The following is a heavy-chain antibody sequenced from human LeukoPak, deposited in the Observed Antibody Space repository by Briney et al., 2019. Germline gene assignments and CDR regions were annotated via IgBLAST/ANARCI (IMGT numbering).Heavy chain of an antibody. Sequence: SETLSLTCTVSGGSISSYYWSWIRQPPGKGLEWIGYIYYSGSTNYNPSLKSRVTISVDTSRNQFSLKLSSVTAADTAVYYCARGRPAAGFYFDYWGQGTLVTVSS. V-gene: IGHV4-59*01. D-gene: IGHD3-10*01. CDR1: GGSISSYY. J-gene: IGHJ4*02. CDR2: IYYSGST. CDR3: ARGRPAAGFYFDY.